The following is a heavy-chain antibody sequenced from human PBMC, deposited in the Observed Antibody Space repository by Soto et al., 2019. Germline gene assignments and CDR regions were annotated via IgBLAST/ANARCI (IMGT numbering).Heavy chain of an antibody. V-gene: IGHV3-7*01. CDR1: GLIFNNYS. D-gene: IGHD3-16*01. CDR2: IKEDGSEK. CDR3: ARASETF. Sequence: GALRLSWADSGLIFNNYSMSWARQAPGKGLEWVATIKEDGSEKYYVDSVKGRFSIFRDNARNSLYLQMNSLRAEDTAVYYCARASETFWGRGTLVTVSS. J-gene: IGHJ4*02.